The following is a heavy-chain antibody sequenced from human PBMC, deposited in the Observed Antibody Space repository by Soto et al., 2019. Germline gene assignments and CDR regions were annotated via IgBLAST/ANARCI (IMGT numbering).Heavy chain of an antibody. V-gene: IGHV1-46*01. CDR3: ARDWGKLNYFDY. D-gene: IGHD3-16*01. J-gene: IGHJ4*02. Sequence: GASVKVSCKASGYTFTSYYMPWVRQAPGQGLEWMGIINPSGGSTSYAQKFQGRVTMTRDTSTSTVYMELSSLRSEDTAVYYCARDWGKLNYFDYWGQGTLVTVLL. CDR1: GYTFTSYY. CDR2: INPSGGST.